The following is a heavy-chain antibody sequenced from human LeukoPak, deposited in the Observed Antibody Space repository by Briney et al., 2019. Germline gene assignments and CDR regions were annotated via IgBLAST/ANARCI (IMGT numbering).Heavy chain of an antibody. V-gene: IGHV4-34*01. D-gene: IGHD4-17*01. CDR2: INHSGST. CDR3: ARHLRTTVNSWFDP. J-gene: IGHJ5*02. CDR1: GGSFSGYY. Sequence: SETLSLTCAVYGGSFSGYYWSWNRQPAGKGLKWIGEINHSGSTNYNPSLKSRVTISVDTSKNQFSLKLSSVTAADTAVYYCARHLRTTVNSWFDPWGQGTLVTVSS.